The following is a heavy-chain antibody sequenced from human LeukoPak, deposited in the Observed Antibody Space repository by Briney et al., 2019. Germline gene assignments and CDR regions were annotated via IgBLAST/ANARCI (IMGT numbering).Heavy chain of an antibody. CDR1: GFTLRSYG. Sequence: PGGSLRLSCAASGFTLRSYGLSWVRQAPGKGLEWVSFITPNADKASYADSVKGRFTISRDNPKNTLYMQMNSLRDEDTAVYYCAIMHGYYDGSGYWVQWGQGTLVTVSS. CDR2: ITPNADKA. D-gene: IGHD3-22*01. CDR3: AIMHGYYDGSGYWVQ. J-gene: IGHJ1*01. V-gene: IGHV3-23*01.